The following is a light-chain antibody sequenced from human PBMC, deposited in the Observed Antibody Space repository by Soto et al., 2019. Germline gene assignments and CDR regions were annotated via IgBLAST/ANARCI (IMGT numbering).Light chain of an antibody. CDR2: EVS. CDR3: NSYTAFNTRV. V-gene: IGLV2-14*01. J-gene: IGLJ1*01. Sequence: QPASVSGSLGQSITISCTGTSSDVGAYEYVSWYQQHPGKVPKLLIYEVSDRPPGISDRFSGSKSGNTASLTISRLQSEDEADYYCNSYTAFNTRVFGTGTKVTVL. CDR1: SSDVGAYEY.